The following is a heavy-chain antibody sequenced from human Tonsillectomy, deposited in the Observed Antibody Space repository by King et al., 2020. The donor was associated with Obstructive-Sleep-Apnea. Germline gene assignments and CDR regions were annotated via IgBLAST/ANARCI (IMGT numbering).Heavy chain of an antibody. J-gene: IGHJ4*02. Sequence: VPLQESGPGLVKPSGTLSLTCAVSGGSISSTNWWSWVRQPPGKGLEWLGELYHDETTNYNPSLESRVTISVDKSKSQFSLRVTSVTAADTAVYYCARTYDTTGYLDLWGQGTLVTVSS. CDR2: LYHDETT. D-gene: IGHD3-22*01. V-gene: IGHV4-4*02. CDR3: ARTYDTTGYLDL. CDR1: GGSISSTNW.